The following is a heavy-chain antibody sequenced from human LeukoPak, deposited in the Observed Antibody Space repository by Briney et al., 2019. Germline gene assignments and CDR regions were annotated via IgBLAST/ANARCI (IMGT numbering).Heavy chain of an antibody. V-gene: IGHV3-21*01. CDR1: RFTFSSYS. CDR2: ISSSGSYI. J-gene: IGHJ4*02. CDR3: ARLEDYDILTGFDY. Sequence: GGSLRLSCAASRFTFSSYSMNWVRQAPGKGLEWVSSISSSGSYIYYADSVKGRFTISRDNAKNSLYLQMNSLRAEDTALYYCARLEDYDILTGFDYWGQGTLVTVSS. D-gene: IGHD3-9*01.